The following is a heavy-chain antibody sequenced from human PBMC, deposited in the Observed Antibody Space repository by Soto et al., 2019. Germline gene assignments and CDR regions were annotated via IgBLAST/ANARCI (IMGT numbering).Heavy chain of an antibody. CDR2: IYYSGST. J-gene: IGHJ3*02. CDR1: GGSISSSSYY. Sequence: SETLSLTCTVSGGSISSSSYYWGWIRQPPGKGLEWIGSIYYSGSTYYNPSLKSRVTISVDTSKNQFSLKLSSVTAADTAVYYCARLYGSGRKGAFDIWGQGTMVTVSS. D-gene: IGHD3-10*01. CDR3: ARLYGSGRKGAFDI. V-gene: IGHV4-39*01.